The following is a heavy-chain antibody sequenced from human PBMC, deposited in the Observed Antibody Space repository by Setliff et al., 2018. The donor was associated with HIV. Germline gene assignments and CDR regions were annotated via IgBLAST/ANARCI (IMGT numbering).Heavy chain of an antibody. CDR3: ARDSRWLQFPYFDS. CDR2: MYTDGST. J-gene: IGHJ4*01. CDR1: GGSITSGNYF. V-gene: IGHV4-61*09. Sequence: SETLSLTCTVSGGSITSGNYFWSWIRQPAGKGLEWIGHMYTDGSTNYNPSFKSRVTISADTSKNQFSLKLSSVTAADTAVYYCARDSRWLQFPYFDSGGQGTPVTVSS. D-gene: IGHD5-12*01.